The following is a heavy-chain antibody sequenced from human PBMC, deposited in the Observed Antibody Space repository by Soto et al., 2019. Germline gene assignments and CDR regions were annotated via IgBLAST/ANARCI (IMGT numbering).Heavy chain of an antibody. J-gene: IGHJ3*02. CDR1: GYTFTSYG. CDR2: ISAYNGNT. Sequence: ASVKVSCKASGYTFTSYGISWVRQAPGQGLEWMGWISAYNGNTNYAQKLQGRVTMTTDTSTSTAYMELRSLRSDDTAVYYCARVGRGYDYIWGRPLGDAFDIWGQATIVTVSS. V-gene: IGHV1-18*01. CDR3: ARVGRGYDYIWGRPLGDAFDI. D-gene: IGHD3-16*01.